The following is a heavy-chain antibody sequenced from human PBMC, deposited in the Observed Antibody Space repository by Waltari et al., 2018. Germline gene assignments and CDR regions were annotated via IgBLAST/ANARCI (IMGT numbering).Heavy chain of an antibody. J-gene: IGHJ4*02. Sequence: QVQLQQWGAGLLKPSETLSLTCAVYGGSFSGYYWSWIRQPPGKGLEWIGEINHSGSTNYNPSLKSRVTISVDTSKNQFSLKLSSVTAADTAVYYCARGRDGYPNHWGQGTLVTVSS. D-gene: IGHD5-12*01. CDR2: INHSGST. CDR3: ARGRDGYPNH. V-gene: IGHV4-34*01. CDR1: GGSFSGYY.